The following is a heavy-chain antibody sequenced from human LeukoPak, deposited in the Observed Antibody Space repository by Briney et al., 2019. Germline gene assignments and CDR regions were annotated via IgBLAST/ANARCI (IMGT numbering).Heavy chain of an antibody. Sequence: SETLSLTCTVSGGSIGSSSYYWGWIRQPLGKGLEWIGSIYYSGSTYYNPSLKSRVTISVDTSKNQFSLKLSSVTAADTAVYYCARQGYDILTGAYYGMDVWGQGTTVTVSS. CDR2: IYYSGST. J-gene: IGHJ6*02. D-gene: IGHD3-9*01. CDR3: ARQGYDILTGAYYGMDV. V-gene: IGHV4-39*01. CDR1: GGSIGSSSYY.